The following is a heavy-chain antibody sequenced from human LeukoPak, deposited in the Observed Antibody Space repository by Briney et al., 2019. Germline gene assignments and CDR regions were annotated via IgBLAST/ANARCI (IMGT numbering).Heavy chain of an antibody. CDR3: ARVHDSDWYFDY. Sequence: ASVKVSCKSSGYXFTTYYMHWVRQAPGQGLEWMGIIIPSGGSTSYAQKFQDRVTMTRDTSTRTVYMELSSLRSEDTAVYYCARVHDSDWYFDYWGQGTLVTVSS. CDR2: IIPSGGST. CDR1: GYXFTTYY. D-gene: IGHD6-19*01. J-gene: IGHJ4*02. V-gene: IGHV1-46*01.